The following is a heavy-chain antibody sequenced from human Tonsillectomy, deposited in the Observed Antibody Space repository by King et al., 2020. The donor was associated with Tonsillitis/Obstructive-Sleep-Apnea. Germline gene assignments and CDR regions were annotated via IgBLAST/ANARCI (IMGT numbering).Heavy chain of an antibody. CDR3: ARGAEVAGPYRRLGDY. D-gene: IGHD6-19*01. Sequence: VQLVESGAEVKKPGASVKVSCKASGYTFTSYSINWVRQAPGQGLEWLGWISAYNGNTNYAQKLQGRLTMTTDTSTSTAYMELTSLRSDDTAMFYCARGAEVAGPYRRLGDYWGQGTLVTVSS. CDR2: ISAYNGNT. J-gene: IGHJ4*02. V-gene: IGHV1-18*01. CDR1: GYTFTSYS.